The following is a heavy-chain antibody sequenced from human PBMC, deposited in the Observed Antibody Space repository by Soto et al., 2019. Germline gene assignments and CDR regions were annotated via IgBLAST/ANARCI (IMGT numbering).Heavy chain of an antibody. CDR2: ISYDGSNK. Sequence: GGSLRLSCAASGFTFSSYAMHWVRQAPGKGLEWVAVISYDGSNKYYADSVKGRFTISRDNSKNTLYLQMNSLRAEDTAVYYCARDREIAARLEYWFDPWGQGTLVTVSS. CDR1: GFTFSSYA. J-gene: IGHJ5*02. CDR3: ARDREIAARLEYWFDP. D-gene: IGHD6-6*01. V-gene: IGHV3-30*04.